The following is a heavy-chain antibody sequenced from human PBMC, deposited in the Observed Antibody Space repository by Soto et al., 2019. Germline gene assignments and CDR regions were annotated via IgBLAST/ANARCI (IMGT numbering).Heavy chain of an antibody. D-gene: IGHD3-9*01. CDR3: ARVAMENYHVMWTGSTYSALDV. CDR1: GGSMRGYS. CDR2: VSHSGRT. V-gene: IGHV4-59*13. J-gene: IGHJ6*01. Sequence: SETLSLTCKVSGGSMRGYSWSWIRQTPGEGLEWIGYVSHSGRTDYSPSLKNRVTISLDMSKNHFALHVNSVDPADTAVYYCARVAMENYHVMWTGSTYSALDVCRQGTTVTV.